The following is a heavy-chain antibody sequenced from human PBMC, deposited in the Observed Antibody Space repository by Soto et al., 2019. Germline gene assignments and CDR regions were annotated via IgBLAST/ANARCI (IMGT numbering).Heavy chain of an antibody. CDR1: GFTFSSYA. D-gene: IGHD2-15*01. CDR3: AKDKRYCSGGSCGRPEYFQH. Sequence: EVQLLESGGGLVQPGGSLRLSCAASGFTFSSYAMSWVRQAPGKGLEWVSAISGSGGSTYYADSVKGRFTISRDNSKNTLYLQMNSLRAEDTAVYYCAKDKRYCSGGSCGRPEYFQHWGQGTLVTVSS. J-gene: IGHJ1*01. V-gene: IGHV3-23*01. CDR2: ISGSGGST.